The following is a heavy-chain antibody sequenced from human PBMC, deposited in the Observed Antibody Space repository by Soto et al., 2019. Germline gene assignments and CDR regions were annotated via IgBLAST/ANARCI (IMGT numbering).Heavy chain of an antibody. V-gene: IGHV3-11*01. Sequence: PGGSLRLSCAASGFTFSDYYMSWIRQAPGKGLEWVSYISTSGSTIYYADSVKGRFTISRDNAKNSVFLQMSSLRAEDTAVYYCVRHGAVDTTNWFDPWGQGTLVTVSS. J-gene: IGHJ5*02. D-gene: IGHD5-18*01. CDR1: GFTFSDYY. CDR2: ISTSGSTI. CDR3: VRHGAVDTTNWFDP.